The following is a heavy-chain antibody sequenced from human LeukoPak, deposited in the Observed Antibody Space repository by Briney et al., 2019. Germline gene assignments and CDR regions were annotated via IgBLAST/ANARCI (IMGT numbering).Heavy chain of an antibody. CDR1: GVTFSSYA. CDR2: IYGSGGST. J-gene: IGHJ4*02. Sequence: PGGSLRLSCAASGVTFSSYAMSWVRQAPGKGLEWVAAIYGSGGSTYYAYSVKGRFTISKDNSKNTLYLQMNSLSAEHTAVYYCAKVMTRTMVRGVPPSDYWGQGTLVTVSS. CDR3: AKVMTRTMVRGVPPSDY. D-gene: IGHD3-10*01. V-gene: IGHV3-23*01.